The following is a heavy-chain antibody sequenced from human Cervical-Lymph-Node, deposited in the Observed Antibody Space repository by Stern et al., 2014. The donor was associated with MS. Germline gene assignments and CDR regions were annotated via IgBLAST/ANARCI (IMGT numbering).Heavy chain of an antibody. V-gene: IGHV3-48*04. D-gene: IGHD1-26*01. CDR2: ISSGSTSI. CDR3: ARDMGIVGYYFDQ. J-gene: IGHJ4*02. Sequence: EVQLEESGGGLLQPGGSLRLSCAASGFTFSSHGMNWVRQAPGKGLEWISYISSGSTSIYYADSVNGRFTISRDNAENSLYLQMHSLRVEDTAVYYCARDMGIVGYYFDQWGQGTLVTVSS. CDR1: GFTFSSHG.